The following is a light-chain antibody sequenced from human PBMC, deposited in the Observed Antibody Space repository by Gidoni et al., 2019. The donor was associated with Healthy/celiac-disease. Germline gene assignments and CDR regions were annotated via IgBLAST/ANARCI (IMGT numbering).Light chain of an antibody. CDR1: QSVSSY. Sequence: EIVLTQSPATLSLSPGERATPYCRASQSVSSYLAWYQQKPGQAPRLLIYDASNRATGIPARFSGSGSGTDFTLTISSLEPEDFAVYYCQQRSNWPTTFGQGTKVEIK. CDR2: DAS. CDR3: QQRSNWPTT. V-gene: IGKV3-11*01. J-gene: IGKJ1*01.